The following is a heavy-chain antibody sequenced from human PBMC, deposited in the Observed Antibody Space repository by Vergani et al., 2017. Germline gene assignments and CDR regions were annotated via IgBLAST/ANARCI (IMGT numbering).Heavy chain of an antibody. CDR1: GGSLSSYY. CDR3: ARDHYAAGNWFDV. V-gene: IGHV4-59*01. Sequence: QVQLQESGPGLVKPSETLSLPCPVSGGSLSSYYWSWIRQPPGKGLEWIGYIYYSGSTTYNPSLKSRVTISVDTSKNQFSLKLSSVTAADTAVYYCARDHYAAGNWFDVWGQGTLVTVSS. D-gene: IGHD2-2*01. CDR2: IYYSGST. J-gene: IGHJ5*02.